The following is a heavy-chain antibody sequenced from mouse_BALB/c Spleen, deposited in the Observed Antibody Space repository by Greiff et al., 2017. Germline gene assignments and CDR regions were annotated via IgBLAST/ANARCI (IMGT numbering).Heavy chain of an antibody. D-gene: IGHD2-14*01. CDR3: ARGYDGTFDY. J-gene: IGHJ2*01. V-gene: IGHV5-9-1*01. Sequence: EVMLVESGGGLVKPGGSLKLSCAASGFTFSSYAMSWVRQTPEKRLEWVATISSGGSYTYYPDSVKGRFTISRDNAKNTLYLQMSSLRSEDTAMYYCARGYDGTFDYWGQGTTLTVSS. CDR2: ISSGGSYT. CDR1: GFTFSSYA.